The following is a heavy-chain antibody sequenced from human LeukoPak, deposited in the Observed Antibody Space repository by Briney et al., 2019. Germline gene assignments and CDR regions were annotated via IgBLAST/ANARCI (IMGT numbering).Heavy chain of an antibody. V-gene: IGHV4-59*01. J-gene: IGHJ4*02. CDR3: ARDGGRDGYPAAFDY. D-gene: IGHD5-24*01. CDR1: GGSISSYY. CDR2: IYYSGST. Sequence: SETLSLTCTVSGGSISSYYWSWIRQPPAKGLEWIGYIYYSGSTNYNPSLKSRATISVDTSKNQFSLKLSSVTAADTAVYYCARDGGRDGYPAAFDYWGQGTLVTVSS.